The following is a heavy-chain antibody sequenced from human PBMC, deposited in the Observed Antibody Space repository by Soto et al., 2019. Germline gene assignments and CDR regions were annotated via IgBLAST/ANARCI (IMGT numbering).Heavy chain of an antibody. CDR3: ARASIAARIDY. J-gene: IGHJ4*02. D-gene: IGHD6-6*01. V-gene: IGHV4-61*01. CDR1: GGSVSSGSYY. Sequence: SETLSLTCTVSGGSVSSGSYYWSWIRQPPGKGLEWIGYIYYSGSTNYNPSLKSRVTISVDTSKNQFSLKLSSVTAADTAVYYCARASIAARIDYWGQGTLVTVSS. CDR2: IYYSGST.